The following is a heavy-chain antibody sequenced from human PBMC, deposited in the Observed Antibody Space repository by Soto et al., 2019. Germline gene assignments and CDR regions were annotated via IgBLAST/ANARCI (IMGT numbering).Heavy chain of an antibody. D-gene: IGHD3-22*01. CDR1: GGSFIGFY. Sequence: SETLSLTCAVYGGSFIGFYWIWIRHPPGKGLEWIGEINHSGITGYNPSLKSRVTISIDTSKSQFSLRLKSVTAADTAVYYCARVGYYDSSGFFAPFDFWAQGTLVTVSS. CDR2: INHSGIT. J-gene: IGHJ4*02. V-gene: IGHV4-34*01. CDR3: ARVGYYDSSGFFAPFDF.